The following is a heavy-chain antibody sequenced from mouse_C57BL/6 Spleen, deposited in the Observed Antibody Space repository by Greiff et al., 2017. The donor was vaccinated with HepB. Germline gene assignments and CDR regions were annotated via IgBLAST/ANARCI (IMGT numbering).Heavy chain of an antibody. CDR2: IWGDGST. D-gene: IGHD1-1*01. CDR3: AKGRVVARYFDV. CDR1: GFSLTSYG. V-gene: IGHV2-3*01. J-gene: IGHJ1*03. Sequence: VQLQESGPGLVAPSQSLSITCTVSGFSLTSYGVRWVRQPPGKGLEWLGVIWGDGSTNYHSALISRLSIRKDNSKSQVFLKLNSLQTDDTATYYGAKGRVVARYFDVWGTGTTVTVSS.